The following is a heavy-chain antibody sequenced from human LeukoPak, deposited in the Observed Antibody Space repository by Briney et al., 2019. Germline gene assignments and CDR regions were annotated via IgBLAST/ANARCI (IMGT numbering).Heavy chain of an antibody. CDR2: INHNGNVN. V-gene: IGHV3-7*03. CDR3: ARGGGLDV. Sequence: GGSLRLSCAASGFTFSSYWMNWARQAPGKGLEWVASINHNGNVNYYVDSVKGRFTISRDNAKNSLYLQMSNLRAENTAVYFCARGGGLDVWGQGATVTVSS. CDR1: GFTFSSYW. J-gene: IGHJ6*02. D-gene: IGHD3-16*01.